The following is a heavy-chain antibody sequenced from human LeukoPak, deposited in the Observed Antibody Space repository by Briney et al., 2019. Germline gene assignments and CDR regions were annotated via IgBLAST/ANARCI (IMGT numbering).Heavy chain of an antibody. V-gene: IGHV1-18*01. CDR1: GYTFTSYG. Sequence: GASVKVSCKASGYTFTSYGISWVRQAPGQGLEWMGWISAYNGNTNYAQKLQGRVTMTTDTSTSTAYMELRSLRSDDTAVYYCARDGGHCSGGSCHIHGFDYWGQGTLVTVSS. J-gene: IGHJ4*02. D-gene: IGHD2-15*01. CDR3: ARDGGHCSGGSCHIHGFDY. CDR2: ISAYNGNT.